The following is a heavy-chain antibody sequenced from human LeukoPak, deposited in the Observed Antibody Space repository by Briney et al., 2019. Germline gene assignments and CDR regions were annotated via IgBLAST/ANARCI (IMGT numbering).Heavy chain of an antibody. Sequence: PSETLSLTCTVSGGSIGSYYWSWIRQPPGKGLEWIGYIYYSGSTNYNPSLKSRVTISVDTSKNQFSLKLSSVTAADTAVYYCARRYYYDSSGYPQPDYWGQGTLVTVSS. V-gene: IGHV4-59*01. CDR1: GGSIGSYY. J-gene: IGHJ4*02. CDR3: ARRYYYDSSGYPQPDY. D-gene: IGHD3-22*01. CDR2: IYYSGST.